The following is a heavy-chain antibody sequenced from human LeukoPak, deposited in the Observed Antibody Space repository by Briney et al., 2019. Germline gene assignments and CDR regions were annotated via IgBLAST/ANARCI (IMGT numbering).Heavy chain of an antibody. CDR1: GGSISSSSYY. CDR3: ARTNSHYDFWSGSRWFDP. CDR2: IYYSGST. Sequence: PSEALSLTCTVSGGSISSSSYYSGWIRQPPGKGLEWIGSIYYSGSTYYNPSLKSRVTISVDTSKNQFSLKLSSVTAADTAVYYCARTNSHYDFWSGSRWFDPWGQGTLVTVSS. D-gene: IGHD3-3*01. V-gene: IGHV4-39*01. J-gene: IGHJ5*02.